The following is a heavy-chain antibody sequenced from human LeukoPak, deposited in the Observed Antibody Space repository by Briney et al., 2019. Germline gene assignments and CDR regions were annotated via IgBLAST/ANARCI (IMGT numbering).Heavy chain of an antibody. Sequence: SVTVSCTASGGTFSSYAISWVRQAPGQGLEWMGGIIPIFGTANYAQKFQGRVTITADESTSTAYMELSSLGSEDTAVYYCARVLWGYSYGYLGRLAYWGQGTLVTVSS. CDR3: ARVLWGYSYGYLGRLAY. J-gene: IGHJ4*02. CDR1: GGTFSSYA. CDR2: IIPIFGTA. D-gene: IGHD5-18*01. V-gene: IGHV1-69*13.